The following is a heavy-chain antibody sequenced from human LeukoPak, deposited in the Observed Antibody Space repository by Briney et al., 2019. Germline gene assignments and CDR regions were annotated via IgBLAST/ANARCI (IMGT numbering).Heavy chain of an antibody. J-gene: IGHJ4*02. D-gene: IGHD2/OR15-2a*01. CDR1: GFTFSSYR. CDR2: INSNGDYI. CDR3: AKALGSYVYETIAE. Sequence: GGSLRLSCAASGFTFSSYRMDWVRQAPGKGLEWLSCINSNGDYIYYADSVKGRFTISRDNAKNSVYLQMSSLRAEDTAVYYCAKALGSYVYETIAEWGQATLVTVSS. V-gene: IGHV3-21*06.